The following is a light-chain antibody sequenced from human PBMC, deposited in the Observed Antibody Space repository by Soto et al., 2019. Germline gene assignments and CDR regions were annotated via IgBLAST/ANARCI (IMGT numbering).Light chain of an antibody. J-gene: IGLJ3*02. Sequence: SLLTQPASVSGSPGQSITISCPGTSSDVGSYNFVSWYQQYPGKAPKLVIYDVTNRPSGVSDRFSGSKSGNTASLTISGLQAEDEANYYCNSYTTSSTSVFGGGTKVTVL. V-gene: IGLV2-14*03. CDR3: NSYTTSSTSV. CDR2: DVT. CDR1: SSDVGSYNF.